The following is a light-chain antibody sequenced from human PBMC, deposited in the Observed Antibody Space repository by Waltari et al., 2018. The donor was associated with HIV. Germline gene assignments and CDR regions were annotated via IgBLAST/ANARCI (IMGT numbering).Light chain of an antibody. CDR2: GNS. CDR3: QSYDSSLSGVV. CDR1: SSNIGAPYD. V-gene: IGLV1-40*01. J-gene: IGLJ2*01. Sequence: QSVLTQPPSVSGAPGQRVTISCTGSSSNIGAPYDVHWYQQLPGTAPKLPICGNSSRPAGVPDRVSGSKSGTSASLAITGLQAEDEADYYCQSYDSSLSGVVFGGGTKLTVL.